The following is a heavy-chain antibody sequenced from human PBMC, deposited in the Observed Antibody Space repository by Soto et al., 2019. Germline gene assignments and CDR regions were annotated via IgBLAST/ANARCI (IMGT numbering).Heavy chain of an antibody. CDR1: GGSISSGGYY. CDR2: IYYSGST. D-gene: IGHD3-16*02. Sequence: QVQLQESGPGLVKPSQTLSLTCTVSGGSISSGGYYWSWIRQHPGKGLEWIGYIYYSGSTYYNPSLKCRVTITEDKSKNQFSLKLSSVTAAATAVYYCARTAYDYIWGSYRDDFDYWGQGTLVTVSS. CDR3: ARTAYDYIWGSYRDDFDY. J-gene: IGHJ4*02. V-gene: IGHV4-31*03.